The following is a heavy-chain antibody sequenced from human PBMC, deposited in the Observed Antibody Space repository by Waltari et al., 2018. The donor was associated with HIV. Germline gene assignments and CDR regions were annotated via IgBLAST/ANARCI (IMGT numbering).Heavy chain of an antibody. Sequence: QVQLVESGGGMVQPGRSLRLPCSASGFTFSSYGRHWVRQAPGQGLEWLAFISYDGSQKCYAGSVKGRFTISRDDFKNTLYLQMNSRRDDDTSVYFCAKDYHEYSQFTVDFWGQGTLVTVSS. CDR2: ISYDGSQK. J-gene: IGHJ4*02. CDR3: AKDYHEYSQFTVDF. V-gene: IGHV3-30*18. D-gene: IGHD2-15*01. CDR1: GFTFSSYG.